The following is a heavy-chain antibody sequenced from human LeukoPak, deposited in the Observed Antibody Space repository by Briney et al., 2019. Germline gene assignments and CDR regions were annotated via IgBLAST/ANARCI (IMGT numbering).Heavy chain of an antibody. CDR1: GLNFDDSA. Sequence: GGSLRLSCVASGLNFDDSAMHWVRQAPGKGLEWVSLISGDGATTYNADSVKGRFNISRDNSKSSLYLQMNSLRSEDSALYYCAKDNQRGGFQHWGQGTLVTVSS. CDR2: ISGDGATT. CDR3: AKDNQRGGFQH. D-gene: IGHD3-16*01. J-gene: IGHJ1*01. V-gene: IGHV3-43*02.